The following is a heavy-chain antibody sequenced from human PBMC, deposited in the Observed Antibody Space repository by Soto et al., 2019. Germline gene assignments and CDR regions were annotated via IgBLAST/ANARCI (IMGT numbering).Heavy chain of an antibody. Sequence: ASVKVSCKASGYTFTGYYMHWVRQAPGQGLEWVGWINPNSGGTNYAQKFQGRVTMTRDTSISTAYMELSRLRSDDTAVYYCARDVQGTMVRGVMSFYYGMDVWGQGTTVTVSS. V-gene: IGHV1-2*02. J-gene: IGHJ6*02. CDR3: ARDVQGTMVRGVMSFYYGMDV. D-gene: IGHD3-10*01. CDR2: INPNSGGT. CDR1: GYTFTGYY.